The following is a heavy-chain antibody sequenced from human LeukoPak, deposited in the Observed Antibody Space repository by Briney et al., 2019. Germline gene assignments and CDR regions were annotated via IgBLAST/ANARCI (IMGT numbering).Heavy chain of an antibody. CDR3: ATSRSYYYDSSGSPFDY. Sequence: ASVKVSCKVSGYTLTELSMHWVRQAPGKGLEWMGGFDPEDGETIYAQKFQGRVTMTEDTSTDTAYMELSSLRSEDTAVYYCATSRSYYYDSSGSPFDYWGQGTLVTVSS. CDR2: FDPEDGET. V-gene: IGHV1-24*01. CDR1: GYTLTELS. J-gene: IGHJ4*02. D-gene: IGHD3-22*01.